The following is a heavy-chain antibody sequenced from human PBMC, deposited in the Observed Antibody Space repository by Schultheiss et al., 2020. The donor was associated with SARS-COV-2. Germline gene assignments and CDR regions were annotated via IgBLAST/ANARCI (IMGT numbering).Heavy chain of an antibody. CDR3: ASFPDY. CDR2: IKQDGSEK. J-gene: IGHJ4*02. Sequence: GGSLRLSCTASGFTFGDYAMSWFRQAPGKGLEWVANIKQDGSEKYYVDSVKGRFTISRDNAKNSLYLQMNSLRAEDTAVYYCASFPDYWGQGTLVTVSS. V-gene: IGHV3-7*03. CDR1: GFTFGDYA.